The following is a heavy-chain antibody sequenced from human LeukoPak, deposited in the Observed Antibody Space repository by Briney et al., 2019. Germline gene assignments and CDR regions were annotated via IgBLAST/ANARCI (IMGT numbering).Heavy chain of an antibody. J-gene: IGHJ3*02. CDR1: GGTFSSYA. CDR3: ATRAYCGGDCYSDAFVI. CDR2: IIPIFGTA. V-gene: IGHV1-69*05. D-gene: IGHD2-21*02. Sequence: SVKVSCKASGGTFSSYAISWVRQAPGQGLEWMGGIIPIFGTANYAQKFQGRVTITRDESTSTAYMELSSLRSEDTAVYYCATRAYCGGDCYSDAFVIWGQGTMVTVSS.